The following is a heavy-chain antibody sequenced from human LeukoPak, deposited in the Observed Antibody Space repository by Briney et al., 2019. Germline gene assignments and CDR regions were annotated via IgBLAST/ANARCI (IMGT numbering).Heavy chain of an antibody. CDR1: GGSFSGYY. J-gene: IGHJ4*02. V-gene: IGHV4-34*01. Sequence: PSETLSLTCAVYGGSFSGYYWSWIRQPPGKGLEWIGEINHSGSTNYNPSLKSRVTISVDTSKNQFSLKLSSVTAADTAVYYCARGLRGYSYGRPLDYWGQGTLVTVSS. CDR2: INHSGST. CDR3: ARGLRGYSYGRPLDY. D-gene: IGHD5-18*01.